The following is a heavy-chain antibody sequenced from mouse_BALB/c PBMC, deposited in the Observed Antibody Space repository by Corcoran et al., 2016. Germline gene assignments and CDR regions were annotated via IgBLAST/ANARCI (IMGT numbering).Heavy chain of an antibody. D-gene: IGHD2-3*01. CDR2: IDPFNGGT. CDR3: ARRAYDGYYGY. CDR1: GYSFTSYY. J-gene: IGHJ2*01. Sequence: EIQLQQSGPELMKPGASVKISCKASGYSFTSYYMHWVKQSHGKSLEWIGYIDPFNGGTSYNQKFKGKATLTVDKSSSTAYMHLSSLTSEDSAVYYCARRAYDGYYGYWGQGTTLTVSS. V-gene: IGHV1S135*01.